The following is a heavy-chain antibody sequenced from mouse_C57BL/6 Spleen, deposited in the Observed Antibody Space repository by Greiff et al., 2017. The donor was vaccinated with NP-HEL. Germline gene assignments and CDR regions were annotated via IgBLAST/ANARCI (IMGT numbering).Heavy chain of an antibody. CDR3: ARGGAGYPYYYAMDY. CDR2: ISYDGSN. Sequence: EVQLVESGPGLVKPSQSLSLTCSVTGYPITSGYYWNWIRQFPGNKLEWMGYISYDGSNNYNPSLKNRISITRDTSKNQFFLKLNSVTTEDTATYYCARGGAGYPYYYAMDYWGQGTSVTVSS. CDR1: GYPITSGYY. J-gene: IGHJ4*01. D-gene: IGHD2-2*01. V-gene: IGHV3-6*01.